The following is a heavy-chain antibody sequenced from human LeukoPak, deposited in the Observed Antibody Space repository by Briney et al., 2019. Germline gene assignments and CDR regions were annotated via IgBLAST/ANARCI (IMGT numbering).Heavy chain of an antibody. CDR3: ASNYYGSGSLDY. V-gene: IGHV4-59*08. D-gene: IGHD3-10*01. Sequence: PSETLSLTCTVSGGSITSFYWSWIRQPPGKGLEWIGYIYFTGSTTYNPSFKSRVTIALDTSKNQFSLQLSSVTAADTAVYYCASNYYGSGSLDYWGQGNLVTVSS. J-gene: IGHJ4*02. CDR2: IYFTGST. CDR1: GGSITSFY.